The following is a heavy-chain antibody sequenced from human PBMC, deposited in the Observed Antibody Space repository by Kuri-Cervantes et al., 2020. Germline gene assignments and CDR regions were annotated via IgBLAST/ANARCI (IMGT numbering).Heavy chain of an antibody. Sequence: GGSLRLSCAASGFTFNTNSMNWVRQAPGKGLEWVSSISSTGDYKYYADSMRGRFTMSRDNAKNSLYLQMNSLRAEDTAVYFCARSHLGAYYMDVWGKGTTVTVSS. CDR2: ISSTGDYK. CDR1: GFTFNTNS. J-gene: IGHJ6*03. V-gene: IGHV3-21*06. CDR3: ARSHLGAYYMDV. D-gene: IGHD3-16*01.